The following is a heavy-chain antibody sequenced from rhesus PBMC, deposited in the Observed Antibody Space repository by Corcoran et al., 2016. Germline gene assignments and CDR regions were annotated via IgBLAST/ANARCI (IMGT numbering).Heavy chain of an antibody. CDR1: GYSISSNY. Sequence: QVQLQESGPGMVKPSATLSLTCAVSGYSISSNYWNWIRPPPGRGLGGIGRFYGSGASNYLTPALKSRVTLSVDTSKNQFSLKLSSVSAADPAVYYGARVSRYFDDWGQGVLVTVSS. D-gene: IGHD2-15*01. CDR3: ARVSRYFDD. J-gene: IGHJ4*01. CDR2: FYGSGASN. V-gene: IGHV4S14*01.